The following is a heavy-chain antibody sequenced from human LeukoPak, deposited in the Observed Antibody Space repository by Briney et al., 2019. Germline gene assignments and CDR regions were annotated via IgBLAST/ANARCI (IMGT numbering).Heavy chain of an antibody. CDR1: GGSITNTNYY. CDR3: AREWQYQFDY. CDR2: VYHSGIT. Sequence: SETLSLICTVSGGSITNTNYYWAWIRQPPGEGLEWIGSVYHSGITYYTPSLKGRVSISVDTSKNQFSLKVTSVTAADTAVYYCAREWQYQFDYWGQGSLVTVSS. D-gene: IGHD4-11*01. V-gene: IGHV4-39*07. J-gene: IGHJ4*02.